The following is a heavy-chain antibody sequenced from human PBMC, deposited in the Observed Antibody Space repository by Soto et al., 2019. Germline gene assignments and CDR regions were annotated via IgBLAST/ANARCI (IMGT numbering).Heavy chain of an antibody. J-gene: IGHJ4*02. CDR3: ARLTDVYSNSYFAH. CDR2: LHYPGNT. CDR1: GDSILNYDYY. D-gene: IGHD4-4*01. Sequence: PSETLSLTCTVPGDSILNYDYYWGWVRQPPGKGLEWIGGLHYPGNTYHSPSLKSRVTVSVDTSKNELSLRLTSVTAADTALYYCARLTDVYSNSYFAHWGQGSLVTVSS. V-gene: IGHV4-39*01.